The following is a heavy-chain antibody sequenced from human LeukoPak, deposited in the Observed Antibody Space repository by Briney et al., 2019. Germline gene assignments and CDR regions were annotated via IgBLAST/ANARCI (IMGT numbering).Heavy chain of an antibody. CDR1: GGTFSSYA. V-gene: IGHV1-69*05. J-gene: IGHJ4*02. D-gene: IGHD3-3*01. CDR2: IIPIFGTA. Sequence: SVKVSCKASGGTFSSYAISWVRQAPGRGLEWMRGIIPIFGTANYAQKFQGRVTITTDESTSTAYMELSSLRSEDTAVYYCARGRSGYPPDYWGQGTLVTVSS. CDR3: ARGRSGYPPDY.